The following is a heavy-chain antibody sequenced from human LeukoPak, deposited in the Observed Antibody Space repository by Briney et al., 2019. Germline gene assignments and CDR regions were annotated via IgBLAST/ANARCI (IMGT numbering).Heavy chain of an antibody. Sequence: GGSLRLSCAASGFTFSSYAMSWVRQAPGKGLEWVSAISGSGGSTYYADSVKGRFTIYRDNSKNTLYLQMNSLRAEDTAVYYCAKDSGYCSSTTCRLEYWGQGTLVTVSS. J-gene: IGHJ4*02. V-gene: IGHV3-23*01. CDR1: GFTFSSYA. CDR2: ISGSGGST. D-gene: IGHD2-2*01. CDR3: AKDSGYCSSTTCRLEY.